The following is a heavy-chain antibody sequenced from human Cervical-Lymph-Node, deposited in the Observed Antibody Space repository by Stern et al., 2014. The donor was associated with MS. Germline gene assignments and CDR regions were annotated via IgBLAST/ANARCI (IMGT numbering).Heavy chain of an antibody. D-gene: IGHD1-26*01. CDR3: ARDRVSYSGRLRTRRYYFDY. CDR2: IKQDGSEK. CDR1: GFTFSSYW. Sequence: VQLVESGGGLVQPGGSLRLSCAASGFTFSSYWMSWVRQAPGKGLEWVANIKQDGSEKYYVDSVKGRFTISRDNAKNSLYLQMNSLRAEDTAVYYCARDRVSYSGRLRTRRYYFDYWGQGTLVTVSS. J-gene: IGHJ4*02. V-gene: IGHV3-7*01.